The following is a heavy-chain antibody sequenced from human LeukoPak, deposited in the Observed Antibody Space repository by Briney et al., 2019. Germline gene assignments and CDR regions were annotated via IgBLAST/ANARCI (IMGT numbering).Heavy chain of an antibody. J-gene: IGHJ6*03. V-gene: IGHV3-7*01. Sequence: GGSLRLSCAASGFTFSSYWMSWVRQAPGKGLEWVANIKQDGSEKYYVDSVKGRFTISRDNAKNSLYLQMNSLRAEDTSVYYCARDSNNYYYYMDVWGKGTTVTVSS. CDR2: IKQDGSEK. CDR1: GFTFSSYW. D-gene: IGHD3-3*02. CDR3: ARDSNNYYYYMDV.